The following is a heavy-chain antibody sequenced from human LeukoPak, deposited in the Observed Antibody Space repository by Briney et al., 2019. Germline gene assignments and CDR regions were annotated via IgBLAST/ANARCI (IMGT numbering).Heavy chain of an antibody. CDR3: AIRIGAYCGGDCYSGYFQH. CDR1: GYSFTNYW. CDR2: IHPGNSDT. J-gene: IGHJ1*01. D-gene: IGHD2-21*02. V-gene: IGHV5-51*01. Sequence: GESLKISCKGSGYSFTNYWIGWVRLMPGKGLEWMGIIHPGNSDTRYSPSFQGQVTISVDKSISTAYLQWSSLKASDTAMYYCAIRIGAYCGGDCYSGYFQHWGQGTLVTVSS.